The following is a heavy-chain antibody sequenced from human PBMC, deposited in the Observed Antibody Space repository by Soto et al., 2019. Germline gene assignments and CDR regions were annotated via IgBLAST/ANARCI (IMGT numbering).Heavy chain of an antibody. CDR1: GYTFTSDY. J-gene: IGHJ6*02. V-gene: IGHV1-46*01. CDR2: INPSGGST. Sequence: ASVKVSCKASGYTFTSDYMHRVRQAPGQGLGWMGIINPSGGSTSYAQKFQGRVTMTRDTSTSTVYMELSSLRSEDTAVYYCARDRGEEVATMTYYYYYGMDVWGQGTTVTVSS. D-gene: IGHD5-12*01. CDR3: ARDRGEEVATMTYYYYYGMDV.